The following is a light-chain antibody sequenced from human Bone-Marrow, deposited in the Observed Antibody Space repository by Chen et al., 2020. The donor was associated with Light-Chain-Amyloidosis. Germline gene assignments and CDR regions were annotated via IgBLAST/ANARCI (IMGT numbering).Light chain of an antibody. CDR3: AAWDDSLNGPG. Sequence: QSVLTQPPSASGTPGQRVTISCSGSSSNIGSNTVNWYQQLPGTAPKLLIYSNNQRPSGVPDRVSGATYGPSASLAISGRQSEDEADYYWAAWDDSLNGPGFGGGTKLTVL. CDR1: SSNIGSNT. J-gene: IGLJ3*02. CDR2: SNN. V-gene: IGLV1-44*01.